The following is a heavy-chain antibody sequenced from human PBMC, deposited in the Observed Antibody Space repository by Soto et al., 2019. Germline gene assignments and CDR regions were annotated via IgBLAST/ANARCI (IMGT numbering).Heavy chain of an antibody. V-gene: IGHV3-30-3*01. CDR1: GFTFSSYA. Sequence: QVQLVESGGGVVQPGRSLRLSCAASGFTFSSYAMHWVRQAPGKGLEWVAVISYDGSNKYYADSVKGRFTISRDNSKNTLYLQMNSLRAEDTAVYYCARERSLQMGRKVDYWGQGTLVTVSS. CDR2: ISYDGSNK. CDR3: ARERSLQMGRKVDY. J-gene: IGHJ4*02. D-gene: IGHD1-1*01.